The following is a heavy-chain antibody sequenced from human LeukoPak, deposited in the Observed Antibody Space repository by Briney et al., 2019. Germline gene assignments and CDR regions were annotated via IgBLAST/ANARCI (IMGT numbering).Heavy chain of an antibody. V-gene: IGHV3-7*01. Sequence: GGSLRLSCAASGFTFSSYWMSWVRQAPGKGLEWVANIKQDGSEKYYVDSVKGRFTISRDNAKNSLYLQMNSLRAEDTAVYYCARDWNSWSDERGYFDYWGQGTLVTVSS. CDR1: GFTFSSYW. J-gene: IGHJ4*02. CDR3: ARDWNSWSDERGYFDY. CDR2: IKQDGSEK. D-gene: IGHD1-20*01.